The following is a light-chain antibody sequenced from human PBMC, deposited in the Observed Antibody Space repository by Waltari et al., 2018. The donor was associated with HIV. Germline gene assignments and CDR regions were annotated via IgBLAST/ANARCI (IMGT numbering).Light chain of an antibody. CDR1: IRAAGTLNL. J-gene: IGLJ3*02. CDR2: EVT. Sequence: QSALTQPASVSGSPGPSITISCTRTIRAAGTLNLVSWYQHHPGKAHKLIIYEVTMRPRGVSNRFAGSKSGNTASLTISGLQADDEADYHCCSYVGSRTLLFDGGTKVTVL. V-gene: IGLV2-23*02. CDR3: CSYVGSRTLL.